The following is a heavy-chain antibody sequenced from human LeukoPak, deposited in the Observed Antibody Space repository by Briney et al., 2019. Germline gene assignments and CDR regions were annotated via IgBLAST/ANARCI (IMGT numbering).Heavy chain of an antibody. CDR1: GFTFSSYS. CDR2: ISSSSSYI. D-gene: IGHD6-13*01. V-gene: IGHV3-21*01. Sequence: PGGSLRLSCAASGFTFSSYSMNWVRQAPGKGLEGVSSISSSSSYIYYADSVKGRFTISRDNAKNSLYLQMNSLRAEDTAVYYCARRGAAAGTAFDYWGQGTLVTVSS. CDR3: ARRGAAAGTAFDY. J-gene: IGHJ4*02.